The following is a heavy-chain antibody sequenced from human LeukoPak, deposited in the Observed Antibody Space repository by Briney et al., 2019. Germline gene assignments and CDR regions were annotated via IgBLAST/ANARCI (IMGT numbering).Heavy chain of an antibody. V-gene: IGHV3-48*01. J-gene: IGHJ6*03. Sequence: GGSLRLSCAASGFTFSSYSMNWVRQAPGKGLEWVSYISGHSSTIYYADSVKGRFTISRDNAKNSLYLQMNSLRVEDTALYYCAKDIGRVDTASTYMDVWGKGTTVTISS. CDR1: GFTFSSYS. CDR2: ISGHSSTI. CDR3: AKDIGRVDTASTYMDV. D-gene: IGHD5-18*01.